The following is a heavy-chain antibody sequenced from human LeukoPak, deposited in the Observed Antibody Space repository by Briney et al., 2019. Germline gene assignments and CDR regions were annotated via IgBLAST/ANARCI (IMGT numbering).Heavy chain of an antibody. Sequence: GGSLRLSCAASGFXFSYYWMHWVRQAPGKGLVWVSRINSDGSSTDYADSVKGRFTISRDNAKNTLYLQMNSLRADDTAVYYCARGTGEFLRDWGQGTLVTVSS. CDR2: INSDGSST. V-gene: IGHV3-74*01. CDR3: ARGTGEFLRD. D-gene: IGHD3-10*01. J-gene: IGHJ4*02. CDR1: GFXFSYYW.